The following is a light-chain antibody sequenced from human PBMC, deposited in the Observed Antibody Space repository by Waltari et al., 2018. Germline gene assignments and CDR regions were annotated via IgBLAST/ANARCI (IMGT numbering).Light chain of an antibody. Sequence: DIQMTQSPSSLSASIGDRVTITCRASQSISIYLNWYQQKPGKAPKLLINAASNLQSGVPSRFSGSGSGTDFTLTISSLQPEDFATYYCQQSYSTPWTFGQGTKVEIK. V-gene: IGKV1-39*01. J-gene: IGKJ1*01. CDR2: AAS. CDR3: QQSYSTPWT. CDR1: QSISIY.